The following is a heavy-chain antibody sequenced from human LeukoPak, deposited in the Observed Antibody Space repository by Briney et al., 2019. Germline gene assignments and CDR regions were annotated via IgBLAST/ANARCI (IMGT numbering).Heavy chain of an antibody. CDR1: SGSISNYY. V-gene: IGHV4-59*01. Sequence: PSETPSLTCTVSSGSISNYYWSWIRQPPGKGLEWIGYIYYSGSTNYSPSLKSRVTISVDTSKNQFSLKLSSVTAADTAVYYCARGYSYGPYYYYYYMDVWGKGTTVTVSS. D-gene: IGHD5-18*01. CDR2: IYYSGST. CDR3: ARGYSYGPYYYYYYMDV. J-gene: IGHJ6*03.